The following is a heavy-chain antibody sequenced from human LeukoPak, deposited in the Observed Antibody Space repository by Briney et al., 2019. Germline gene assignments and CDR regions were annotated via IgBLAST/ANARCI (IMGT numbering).Heavy chain of an antibody. Sequence: SVKVSCKASGGTFSSYAISWVRQAPGQGLEWMGGIIPIFGTANYAQTFQGRGTITVDESTSTAYMGLSSLRSEDTAGYYCAGRWFRGRYYFDYWGQGTLVTVSS. D-gene: IGHD2-15*01. CDR1: GGTFSSYA. CDR3: AGRWFRGRYYFDY. CDR2: IIPIFGTA. V-gene: IGHV1-69*13. J-gene: IGHJ4*02.